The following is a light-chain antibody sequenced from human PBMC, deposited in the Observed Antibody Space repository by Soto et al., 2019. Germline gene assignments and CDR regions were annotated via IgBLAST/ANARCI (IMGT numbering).Light chain of an antibody. Sequence: QSVLTQPPSVSAAPGQKVTISCSGSSSNIGNNYVSWYQQLPGTAPNHLLYQDNKRPSWIPDRFSGSKSGTSATLGITGLQTGDEADYYCATRDSSMSPHVVFGGGTQLTVL. V-gene: IGLV1-51*02. CDR2: QDN. J-gene: IGLJ2*01. CDR3: ATRDSSMSPHVV. CDR1: SSNIGNNY.